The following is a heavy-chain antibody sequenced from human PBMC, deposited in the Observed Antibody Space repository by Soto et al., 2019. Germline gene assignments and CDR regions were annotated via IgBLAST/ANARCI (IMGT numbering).Heavy chain of an antibody. CDR2: ISGDGSST. Sequence: EVQLVDSGGGLVQPGGSLRLSCAASEFTFRSYWMHWVRQSPGKGRVWVSRISGDGSSTNYADSVKGRFTISRDNAKNTVYLKIESLRAEDKAVYYCARSLPGTYGAFDLWGQGTMVTVSS. CDR3: ARSLPGTYGAFDL. D-gene: IGHD1-7*01. V-gene: IGHV3-74*01. J-gene: IGHJ3*01. CDR1: EFTFRSYW.